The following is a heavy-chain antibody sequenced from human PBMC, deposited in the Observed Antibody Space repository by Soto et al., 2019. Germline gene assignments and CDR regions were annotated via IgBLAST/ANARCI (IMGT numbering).Heavy chain of an antibody. CDR2: IWYDGSNK. V-gene: IGHV3-33*01. D-gene: IGHD1-7*01. J-gene: IGHJ5*02. Sequence: PVGSLRLSCAASGFTFSSYGMHWVRQAPGKGLEWVAVIWYDGSNKYYADSVKGRFTISRDNSKNTLYLQMNSLRAEDTAVYYCARDWRVAGTTPGLNWFDPWGQGTLVTVSS. CDR1: GFTFSSYG. CDR3: ARDWRVAGTTPGLNWFDP.